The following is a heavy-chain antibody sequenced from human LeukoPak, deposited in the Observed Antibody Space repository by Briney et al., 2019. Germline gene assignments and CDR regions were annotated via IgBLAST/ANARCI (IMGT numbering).Heavy chain of an antibody. V-gene: IGHV4-34*01. CDR3: ARVALGHFWSGYYDDY. CDR2: INHSGST. D-gene: IGHD3-3*02. Sequence: GSLRLSCAASGFTFSSYGMHWIRQPPGKGLEWIGEINHSGSTNYNPSLKSRVTISVDTSKNQFSLKLSSVTAADTAVYYCARVALGHFWSGYYDDYWGQGTLVTVSS. CDR1: GFTFSSYG. J-gene: IGHJ4*02.